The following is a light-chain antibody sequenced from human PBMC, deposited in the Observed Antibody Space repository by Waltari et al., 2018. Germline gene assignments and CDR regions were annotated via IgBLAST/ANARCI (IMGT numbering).Light chain of an antibody. V-gene: IGKV3-11*01. CDR3: QQRYSWPLT. CDR1: QSVNRF. J-gene: IGKJ4*01. Sequence: EIVLTQSPATLSLSPGERATLSCRASQSVNRFLAWYQQKPGQAPRLLIYDASNRATGISARFSGSGSGTEFTLTISSLEPEDFAVYYCQQRYSWPLTFGGGTKVEI. CDR2: DAS.